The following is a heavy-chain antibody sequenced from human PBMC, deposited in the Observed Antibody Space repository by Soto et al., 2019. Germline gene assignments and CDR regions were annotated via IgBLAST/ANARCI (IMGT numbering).Heavy chain of an antibody. CDR2: INHSGST. D-gene: IGHD2-2*01. J-gene: IGHJ6*02. CDR3: ARGVYCSSTSCYWGMDV. Sequence: SSETLSLTCAVYGGSSSGYYWSWIRQPPGKGLEWIGEINHSGSTNYNPSLKSRVTISVDTSKNQFSLKLSTVTAADTAVYYCARGVYCSSTSCYWGMDVWGQGTTVTVYS. V-gene: IGHV4-34*01. CDR1: GGSSSGYY.